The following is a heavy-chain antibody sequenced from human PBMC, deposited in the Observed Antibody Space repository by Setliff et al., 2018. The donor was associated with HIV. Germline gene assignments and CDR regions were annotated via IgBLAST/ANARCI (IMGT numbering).Heavy chain of an antibody. CDR2: IKQDGSEK. V-gene: IGHV3-7*03. Sequence: PGGSLRLSCAASGFTFSSYWMSWVRQAPGKGLEWVANIKQDGSEKYYVDSVKGRFTISRDNAKNSLYLQMDSLKTEDTAVYYCSTGGVNWNYVGYWGRATMVTVSS. CDR3: STGGVNWNYVGY. D-gene: IGHD1-1*01. J-gene: IGHJ4*02. CDR1: GFTFSSYW.